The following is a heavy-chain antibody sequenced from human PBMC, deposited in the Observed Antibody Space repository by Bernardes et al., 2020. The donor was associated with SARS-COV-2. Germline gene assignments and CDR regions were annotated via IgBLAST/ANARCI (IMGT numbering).Heavy chain of an antibody. J-gene: IGHJ3*02. CDR3: SRGFLRRASHDTFDI. D-gene: IGHD3-3*01. V-gene: IGHV3-13*04. Sequence: GSLRLSCAASGFAFSTYDMHWVRQAPGKGLEWVSGIGTADDTYYPDSVKGRFTISRENANNSLYLQMDSLRAGDTAIYFCSRGFLRRASHDTFDIWGQGTMVTVSS. CDR2: IGTADDT. CDR1: GFAFSTYD.